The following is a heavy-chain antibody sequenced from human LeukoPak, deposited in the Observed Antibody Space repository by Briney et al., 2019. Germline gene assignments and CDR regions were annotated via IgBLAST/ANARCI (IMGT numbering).Heavy chain of an antibody. CDR2: IYDGGGT. CDR1: GFTVSSNY. D-gene: IGHD5-12*01. Sequence: GGSLRLSCAASGFTVSSNYMSWVRQAPGKGLEWVSVIYDGGGTFYADSVKGRFTISRDNSKNTLYLQMNSLRAEDTAVYYCARVRATFSPHFDNWGQGTLVTVSS. CDR3: ARVRATFSPHFDN. V-gene: IGHV3-66*01. J-gene: IGHJ4*02.